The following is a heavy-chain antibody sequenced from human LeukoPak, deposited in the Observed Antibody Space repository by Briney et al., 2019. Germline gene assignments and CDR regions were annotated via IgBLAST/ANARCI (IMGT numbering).Heavy chain of an antibody. V-gene: IGHV4-59*08. CDR3: ARLGGAIYFYYMDV. J-gene: IGHJ6*03. Sequence: SETLSLTCTVSGGSIRNYYWSWIRQPPGKGLEWIGYIYYSGSTNYNPSLKSRVTISVDTSKNQFSLKLTSVTAADTAVYYCARLGGAIYFYYMDVWGKGTTVTISS. D-gene: IGHD2-2*02. CDR1: GGSIRNYY. CDR2: IYYSGST.